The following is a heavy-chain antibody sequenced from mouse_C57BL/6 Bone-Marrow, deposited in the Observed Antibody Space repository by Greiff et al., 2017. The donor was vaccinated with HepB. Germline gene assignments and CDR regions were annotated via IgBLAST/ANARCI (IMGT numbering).Heavy chain of an antibody. CDR2: INPYNGGT. Sequence: VQLQQSGPVLVKPGASVKMSCKASGYTFTDYYMNWVKQSHGKSLEWIGVINPYNGGTSYNQKFKGKATLTVDKSSSTAYMELNSLTSEDSAVYYCARGITTVVATGYFDVWGTGTTVTVSS. CDR1: GYTFTDYY. J-gene: IGHJ1*03. CDR3: ARGITTVVATGYFDV. V-gene: IGHV1-19*01. D-gene: IGHD1-1*01.